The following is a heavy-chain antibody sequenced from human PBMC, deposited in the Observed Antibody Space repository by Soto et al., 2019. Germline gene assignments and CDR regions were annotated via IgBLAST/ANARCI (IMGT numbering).Heavy chain of an antibody. Sequence: QITLKESGPTLVKPTQTLTLTCTFSGFSLSTSGVGVGWIRQPPGKALEWLALIYWDNDKRYSPSLKNRLTITKGTTTNQTVITLTNMDPVDTATYYCAHRQEDEYGASAYFQHWGQGTLVTVSS. V-gene: IGHV2-5*02. CDR3: AHRQEDEYGASAYFQH. J-gene: IGHJ1*01. D-gene: IGHD4-17*01. CDR2: IYWDNDK. CDR1: GFSLSTSGVG.